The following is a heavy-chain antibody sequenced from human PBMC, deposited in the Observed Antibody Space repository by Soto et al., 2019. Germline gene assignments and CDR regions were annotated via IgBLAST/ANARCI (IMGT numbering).Heavy chain of an antibody. Sequence: SETLSLTCTVSGVSISSYYWSWIRQPPGKGLEWIGYIYYSGSTYYNPSLKSRVTISVDTSKNQFSLKLSSVTAADTAVYYCARLGCSGGSCYWQYYFDYWGQGTLVTVSS. V-gene: IGHV4-59*04. J-gene: IGHJ4*02. CDR1: GVSISSYY. CDR2: IYYSGST. CDR3: ARLGCSGGSCYWQYYFDY. D-gene: IGHD2-15*01.